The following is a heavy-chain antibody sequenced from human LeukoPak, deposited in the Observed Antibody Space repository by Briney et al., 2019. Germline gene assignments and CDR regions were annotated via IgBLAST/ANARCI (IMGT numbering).Heavy chain of an antibody. CDR2: IKRKTDGGTT. D-gene: IGHD2-8*01. J-gene: IGHJ4*02. Sequence: GGSLRLSCAASGFIFSNAWMSWVRQAPGKGLEWVGRIKRKTDGGTTDYAAPVKGRFTISRDDSKNTLYLQMNSLKTEDTAVYYCARDLRGVLDYWGQGTLVTVSS. V-gene: IGHV3-15*01. CDR3: ARDLRGVLDY. CDR1: GFIFSNAW.